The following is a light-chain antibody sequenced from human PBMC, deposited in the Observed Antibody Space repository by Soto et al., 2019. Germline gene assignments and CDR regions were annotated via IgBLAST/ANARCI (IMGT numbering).Light chain of an antibody. CDR2: EVS. CDR1: SSDVGGYNY. CDR3: CSYTSSITYA. V-gene: IGLV2-14*01. Sequence: LNQPASVSGSPGQSITISCTGTSSDVGGYNYVSWYQQHPGKAPKLMIYEVSYRPSGVSDRFSGSKSGNTASLTISGLQAEDEADYCCCSYTSSITYAFGTGTKVTVL. J-gene: IGLJ1*01.